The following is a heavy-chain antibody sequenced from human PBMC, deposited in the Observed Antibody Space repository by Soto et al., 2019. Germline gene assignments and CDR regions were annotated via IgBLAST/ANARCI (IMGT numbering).Heavy chain of an antibody. D-gene: IGHD3-10*01. CDR2: INPILSML. Sequence: QVQLVQSGAEVKKPGSSVRVSCKASGDTFTFYSINWVRQAPGLGLEWMGRINPILSMLNYAQRFQGRVTMTADKFTSTAYMELSSLRSEDTAMYYCASSYGSGYRAFDYWGQGALVTVSS. CDR1: GDTFTFYS. V-gene: IGHV1-69*02. J-gene: IGHJ4*02. CDR3: ASSYGSGYRAFDY.